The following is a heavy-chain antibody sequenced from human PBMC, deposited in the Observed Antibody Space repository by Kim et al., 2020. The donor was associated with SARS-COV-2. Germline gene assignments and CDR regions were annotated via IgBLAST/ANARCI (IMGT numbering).Heavy chain of an antibody. CDR1: GFTFSSYA. Sequence: GGSLRLSCAASGFTFSSYAMHWVRQAPGKGLEWVAVISYDGSNKYYADSVKGRFTISRDNSKNTLYLQMNSLRAEDTAVYYCARGRVVTAPPGDYWGQGTLVTVSS. D-gene: IGHD2-21*02. CDR2: ISYDGSNK. V-gene: IGHV3-30*04. CDR3: ARGRVVTAPPGDY. J-gene: IGHJ4*02.